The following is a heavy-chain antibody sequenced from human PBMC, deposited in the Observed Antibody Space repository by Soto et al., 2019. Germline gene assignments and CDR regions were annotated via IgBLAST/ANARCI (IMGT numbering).Heavy chain of an antibody. CDR3: ARRLTPSMTAMGY. Sequence: QVQLVESGGGVVQPGRSLRLSCSASGFTFSDYAINWVRQAPGKGLEWVASISGDGINKYIADSVKGRFIISKDNSKNTVLLQISSLGPEDTAVYYCARRLTPSMTAMGYWGQGTLVTVSS. V-gene: IGHV3-30-3*01. D-gene: IGHD2-21*02. J-gene: IGHJ4*02. CDR2: ISGDGINK. CDR1: GFTFSDYA.